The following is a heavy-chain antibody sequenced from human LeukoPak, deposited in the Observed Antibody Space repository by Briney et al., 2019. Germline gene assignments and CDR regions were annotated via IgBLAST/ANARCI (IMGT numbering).Heavy chain of an antibody. V-gene: IGHV1-2*02. CDR3: ARHPGKVTNDWYFDL. Sequence: ASVKVSCKASGYTFTGYYMHWVRQAPGQGLECMGWINPNSGGTNYAKKFQGRVTMTRDTSITTAYIELSRQSSDDTAVYYCARHPGKVTNDWYFDLWGRGNLVTVSS. CDR1: GYTFTGYY. CDR2: INPNSGGT. D-gene: IGHD4-23*01. J-gene: IGHJ2*01.